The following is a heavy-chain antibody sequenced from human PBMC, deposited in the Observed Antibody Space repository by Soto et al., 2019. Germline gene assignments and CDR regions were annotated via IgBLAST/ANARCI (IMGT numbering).Heavy chain of an antibody. J-gene: IGHJ5*02. CDR3: ARDRLEWGYCSSTSCNRFDP. V-gene: IGHV3-74*01. CDR1: GFTFSSYW. D-gene: IGHD2-2*01. CDR2: INSDGSST. Sequence: GGSLRLSCAASGFTFSSYWMHWVRQAPGKGLGWVSRINSDGSSTSYADSVKGRFTISRDNAKNTLYLQMNSLRAEGTAVYYCARDRLEWGYCSSTSCNRFDPWGQGTLVTVSS.